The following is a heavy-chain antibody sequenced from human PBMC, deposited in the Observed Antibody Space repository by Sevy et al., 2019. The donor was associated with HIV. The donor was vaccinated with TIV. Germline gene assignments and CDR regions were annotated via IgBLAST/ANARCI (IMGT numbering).Heavy chain of an antibody. D-gene: IGHD3-22*01. CDR3: ARGGRPTYYYDSSGKGLDY. V-gene: IGHV3-74*01. CDR2: INSDGSSV. Sequence: GESLKISCAASGFTFSTYWMHWVRQAPGKGLVWVSHINSDGSSVSYADSVKGRFTISRDNAKNTLYLQMNSLRAEDTAVYYCARGGRPTYYYDSSGKGLDYWGQGTLVTVSS. CDR1: GFTFSTYW. J-gene: IGHJ4*02.